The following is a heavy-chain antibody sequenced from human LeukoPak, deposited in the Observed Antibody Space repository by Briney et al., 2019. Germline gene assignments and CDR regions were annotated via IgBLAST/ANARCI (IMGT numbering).Heavy chain of an antibody. CDR3: ARGAKKVGYCSGGSCYSPHYYYYMDV. V-gene: IGHV4-59*12. Sequence: SETLSLTCSVSDDSITIYYWTWIRQPPGKGLEWIGYIDHTGTTNYNPSLNSRVTISRDTSKNHFSLKLSSVTAADTAVYYCARGAKKVGYCSGGSCYSPHYYYYMDVWGKGTTVTVSS. D-gene: IGHD2-15*01. CDR2: IDHTGTT. CDR1: DDSITIYY. J-gene: IGHJ6*03.